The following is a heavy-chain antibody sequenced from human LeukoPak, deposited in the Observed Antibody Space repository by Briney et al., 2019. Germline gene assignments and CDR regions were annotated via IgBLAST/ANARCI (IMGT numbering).Heavy chain of an antibody. CDR3: ARDLTRYSGSSQGGY. CDR2: IKQDGSEK. Sequence: GGSLRLSCAASGFTFSNAWMSWVRQAPGKGLEWVANIKQDGSEKYYVDSVKGRFTISRDNAKNSLYLQMNSLRAEDTAAYYCARDLTRYSGSSQGGYWGQGTLVTVSS. J-gene: IGHJ4*02. D-gene: IGHD1-26*01. CDR1: GFTFSNAW. V-gene: IGHV3-7*01.